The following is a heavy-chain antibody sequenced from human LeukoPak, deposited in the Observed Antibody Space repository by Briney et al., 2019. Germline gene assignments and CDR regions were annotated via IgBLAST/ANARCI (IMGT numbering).Heavy chain of an antibody. J-gene: IGHJ5*02. CDR1: GYTFTSNY. CDR3: ATDHSMANTAWWFDP. D-gene: IGHD5-24*01. V-gene: IGHV1-46*01. Sequence: ASVKVSCKASGYTFTSNYMHWVRQAPGQGLEWMGVINPTGGSTSYAHKFQGRITLTRDMSTSTVYMELSNLRSEDTAFYYCATDHSMANTAWWFDPWGQGTLVTVSS. CDR2: INPTGGST.